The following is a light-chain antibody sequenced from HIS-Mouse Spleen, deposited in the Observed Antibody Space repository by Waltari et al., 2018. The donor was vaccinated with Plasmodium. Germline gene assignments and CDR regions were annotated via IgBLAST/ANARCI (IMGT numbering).Light chain of an antibody. V-gene: IGLV3-10*01. CDR1: ALPKNY. Sequence: SYELTQPPPASVSPGQTARITCSGDALPKNYAYWYQEKAGQAPVLVIYEDSKRPSGMPERFAGSSSGTMATLTISGAQVEDEADDYCYSTDSSGNHRVFGGGTKLTVL. J-gene: IGLJ3*02. CDR2: EDS. CDR3: YSTDSSGNHRV.